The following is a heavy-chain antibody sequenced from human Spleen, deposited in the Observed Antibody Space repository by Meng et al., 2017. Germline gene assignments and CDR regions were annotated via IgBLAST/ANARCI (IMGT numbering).Heavy chain of an antibody. CDR2: MNPNSGNT. V-gene: IGHV1-8*01. D-gene: IGHD3-10*02. CDR1: GYTFTSYD. J-gene: IGHJ4*02. Sequence: QVQLVQSGAEVKKPGASVKVSGKASGYTFTSYDINWVRQATGQGLEWMGWMNPNSGNTGYAQKFQGRVTMTRNTSISTAYMELSSLRSEDTAVYYCARGRRTNVRGVIIYYFDYWGQGTLVTVSS. CDR3: ARGRRTNVRGVIIYYFDY.